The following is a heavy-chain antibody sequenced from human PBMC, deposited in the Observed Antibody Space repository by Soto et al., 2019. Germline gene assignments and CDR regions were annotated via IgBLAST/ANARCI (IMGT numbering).Heavy chain of an antibody. J-gene: IGHJ5*02. V-gene: IGHV1-69*06. Sequence: ASVKVSCKASGGTVGSDAITWVRQAPGQGLEWVGRIIPTFGTTNYAQNLQGRVTISADKSTLTSYMELHSLTSDDTALYYCARDRTDSGYYTNWLDPWGKGTQVTVSS. D-gene: IGHD3-22*01. CDR2: IIPTFGTT. CDR1: GGTVGSDA. CDR3: ARDRTDSGYYTNWLDP.